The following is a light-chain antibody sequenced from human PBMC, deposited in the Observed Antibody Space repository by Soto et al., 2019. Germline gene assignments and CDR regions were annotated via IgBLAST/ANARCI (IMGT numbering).Light chain of an antibody. CDR2: GAS. CDR3: QQYNNWPQT. V-gene: IGKV3-15*01. J-gene: IGKJ1*01. Sequence: EIVMTQSPATLSVSPGERATLSCRASQSVSSNLAWYPQKPGQAPRLLIYGASTRATGIPARFSGSGSGTEFTLTISSLQSEDFAVYYCQQYNNWPQTFGQGTKVDIK. CDR1: QSVSSN.